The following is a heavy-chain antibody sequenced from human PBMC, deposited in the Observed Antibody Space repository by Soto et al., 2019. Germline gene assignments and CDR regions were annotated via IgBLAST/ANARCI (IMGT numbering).Heavy chain of an antibody. J-gene: IGHJ4*02. CDR3: GGGGGYSYGMFDY. CDR1: GGSISSYY. Sequence: SQTLSLTYTVSGGSISSYYWTWIRQAPGKGLEWIGYINYSGSTNSNPSPKSRVTISVDTSKNQFSLKLSSVPAGDAAVFYCGGGGGYSYGMFDYWGQGILVTVSS. V-gene: IGHV4-59*01. CDR2: INYSGST. D-gene: IGHD5-18*01.